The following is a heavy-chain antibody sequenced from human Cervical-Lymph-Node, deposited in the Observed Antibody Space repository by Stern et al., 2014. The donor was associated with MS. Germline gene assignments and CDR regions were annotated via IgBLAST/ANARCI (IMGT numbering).Heavy chain of an antibody. Sequence: EVQLVESGGNLVQPGGSLRLSCAASGFTFSNYWMSWVRQAPGKGLEWVADIRQDGSATYYVDSVKGRFTISRAETSMYLQMNSLRVEDTAVYYCAREIWVSHDDLWSGYSDHWGQGTLVTVSS. CDR3: AREIWVSHDDLWSGYSDH. CDR1: GFTFSNYW. D-gene: IGHD3-3*01. CDR2: IRQDGSAT. J-gene: IGHJ1*01. V-gene: IGHV3-7*01.